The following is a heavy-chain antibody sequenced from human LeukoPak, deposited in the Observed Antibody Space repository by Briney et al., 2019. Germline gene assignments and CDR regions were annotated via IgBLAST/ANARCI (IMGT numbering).Heavy chain of an antibody. CDR2: IRGGDGSS. CDR1: GFTFSSYA. J-gene: IGHJ6*02. V-gene: IGHV3-23*01. Sequence: GGSLRLSCAASGFTFSSYAMSWVRQAPGKGLEWVSAIRGGDGSSYYTDSVKGRFTISRDNSKNTLYLQMNSLRAEDTAVYYCAKADGDFDWLLLSTYYYYYGMDVWGQGTTVTVSS. CDR3: AKADGDFDWLLLSTYYYYYGMDV. D-gene: IGHD3-9*01.